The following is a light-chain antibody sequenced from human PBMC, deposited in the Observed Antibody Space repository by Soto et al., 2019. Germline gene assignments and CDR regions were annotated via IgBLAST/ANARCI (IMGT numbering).Light chain of an antibody. J-gene: IGKJ1*01. CDR1: QSINSW. V-gene: IGKV1-5*03. CDR3: QQYHTYSPWT. Sequence: IQMTQSPSTLSASVGDRVTVTCRASQSINSWLAWYQQKPGKAPKLLIYKASSLESGVPSRFSGSGSGTEFALTISSLQPHDFATYYCQQYHTYSPWTFGQGTKVEIK. CDR2: KAS.